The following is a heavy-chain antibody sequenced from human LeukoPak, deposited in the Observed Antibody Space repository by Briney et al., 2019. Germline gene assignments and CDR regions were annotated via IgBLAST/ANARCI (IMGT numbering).Heavy chain of an antibody. CDR2: IIPIFGTA. D-gene: IGHD5-18*01. V-gene: IGHV1-69*05. CDR1: GGTFSSYA. J-gene: IGHJ4*02. CDR3: AREDTAMVLED. Sequence: SVKVSCKASGGTFSSYAISWVRQAPGQGLEWMGRIIPIFGTANYAQKFQGRVTITTDESTSTAYMELSNLRSEDTAVYYCAREDTAMVLEDWGQGTLVTVSS.